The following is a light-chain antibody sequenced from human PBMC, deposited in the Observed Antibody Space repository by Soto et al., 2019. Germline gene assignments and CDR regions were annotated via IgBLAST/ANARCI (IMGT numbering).Light chain of an antibody. V-gene: IGKV3-20*01. Sequence: PGGRATLSCGASQSVGSSLAWYQQKPGQAPRLVMYGASSRATGIPDRFSGSGSGTDFTLTISRLEAEDFAVYFCQQYGSSPRTFGQGTKVDI. CDR1: QSVGSS. CDR3: QQYGSSPRT. CDR2: GAS. J-gene: IGKJ1*01.